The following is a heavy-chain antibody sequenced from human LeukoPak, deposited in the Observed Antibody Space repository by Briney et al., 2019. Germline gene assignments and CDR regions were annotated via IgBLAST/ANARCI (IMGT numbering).Heavy chain of an antibody. V-gene: IGHV4-59*01. J-gene: IGHJ4*02. CDR3: ARDSSGYYYYFDY. Sequence: PSETLSLTCTVSGGSISSYYWSWIRQPPGKGLEWIGYIYYSGSTNYNPSLKSRVTISVDTSKNQFSLKLSSVTAADTAVYYCARDSSGYYYYFDYWGQGNLVTVSS. D-gene: IGHD3-22*01. CDR1: GGSISSYY. CDR2: IYYSGST.